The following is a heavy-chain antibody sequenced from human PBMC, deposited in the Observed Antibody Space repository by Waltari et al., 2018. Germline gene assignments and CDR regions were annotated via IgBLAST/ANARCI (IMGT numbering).Heavy chain of an antibody. CDR3: ARAPPSSYFDY. CDR1: GYTFTDYY. Sequence: QVQLVQSGAEVKKPGASVKVSCKTSGYTFTDYYIHWVRQDHGQGLEWMAWLNPKRGGTDYAQKFQGRVTLTRDTSIDTAYMDLRGLRSDDTAVFYCARAPPSSYFDYWGQGTLVTVSS. CDR2: LNPKRGGT. V-gene: IGHV1-2*02. J-gene: IGHJ4*02.